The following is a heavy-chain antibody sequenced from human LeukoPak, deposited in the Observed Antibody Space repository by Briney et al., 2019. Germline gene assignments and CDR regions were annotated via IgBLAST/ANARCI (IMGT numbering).Heavy chain of an antibody. V-gene: IGHV1-69-2*01. CDR3: ATPGGTGRNSRRYFDY. J-gene: IGHJ4*02. D-gene: IGHD1-7*01. CDR2: IDPEDGET. Sequence: ASVKFSCKVSGYTFTDYYMHWVQQAPGKGLEWMGLIDPEDGETIYAEKFQGRVTITADTSTDTAYMELSSLRSEDTAVYYCATPGGTGRNSRRYFDYWGQGTLVTVSS. CDR1: GYTFTDYY.